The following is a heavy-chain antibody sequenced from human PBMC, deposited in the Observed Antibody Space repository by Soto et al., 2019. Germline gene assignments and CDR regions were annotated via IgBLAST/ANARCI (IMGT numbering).Heavy chain of an antibody. CDR2: IYHSGRT. CDR3: ARVPHLGY. Sequence: PSETLSLTCAVSVGSINSGGYSWSWIRQPPGKGLEWIVYIYHSGRTYYNPSLKSRVTISQDRSKNQFSLKLSSVTAADTAVYYCARVPHLGYWGQGTMVTVSS. CDR1: VGSINSGGYS. V-gene: IGHV4-30-2*01. J-gene: IGHJ4*02.